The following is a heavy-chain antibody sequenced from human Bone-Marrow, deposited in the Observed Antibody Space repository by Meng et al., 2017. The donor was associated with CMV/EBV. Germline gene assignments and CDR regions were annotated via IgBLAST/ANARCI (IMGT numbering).Heavy chain of an antibody. Sequence: ASVKGSCKASGYTFTGYYIHWVRQAPGQGLEWMGWLNPNSGGTYYAQKFQGRVTMTRDTSISTAYMELSRLRSDDTAVYYCARAPSTFGGVIVHPPDYWGQGTLVTVSS. V-gene: IGHV1-2*02. D-gene: IGHD3-16*02. CDR2: LNPNSGGT. J-gene: IGHJ4*02. CDR3: ARAPSTFGGVIVHPPDY. CDR1: GYTFTGYY.